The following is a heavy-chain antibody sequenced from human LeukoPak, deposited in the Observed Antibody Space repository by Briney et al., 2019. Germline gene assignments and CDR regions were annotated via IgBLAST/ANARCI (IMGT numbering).Heavy chain of an antibody. CDR3: ATKQWLAPPPDS. CDR2: INTDGTVT. Sequence: GGSLRLSCAASGFTFSKYWMLWVRQAPGKGLESVSRINTDGTVTTYADSVKGRFTVSRDNADNTMFLQMNSVRDEDTAVYYCATKQWLAPPPDSWGQGTPITVSS. CDR1: GFTFSKYW. D-gene: IGHD6-19*01. J-gene: IGHJ4*02. V-gene: IGHV3-74*01.